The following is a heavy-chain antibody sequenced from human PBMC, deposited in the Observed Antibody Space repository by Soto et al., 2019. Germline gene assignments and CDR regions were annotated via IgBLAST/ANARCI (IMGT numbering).Heavy chain of an antibody. D-gene: IGHD2-8*02. CDR1: GFIFRSYG. CDR3: SRPAVLGGRDYYYGMDV. V-gene: IGHV3-21*01. Sequence: PGGSLRLSCAASGFIFRSYGMNWVRQAPGKGLEWVSSISTTGNYIYYSDSMKGRFTISGDNAKNSLYQEMNSLRAEDTAVYYCSRPAVLGGRDYYYGMDVWGQGTTVTVSS. CDR2: ISTTGNYI. J-gene: IGHJ6*02.